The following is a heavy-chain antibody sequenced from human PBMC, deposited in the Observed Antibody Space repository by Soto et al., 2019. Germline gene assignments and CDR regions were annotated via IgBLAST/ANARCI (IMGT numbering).Heavy chain of an antibody. CDR3: ARSSSSGNAGYFNL. V-gene: IGHV3-53*02. Sequence: EVQLVETGGGLIQPGGSLRLSCAVSGFSVGSNYMSWVRQAPGKGLEWVSVIYSGGTTHDADSVKGPFTTSRDNSKNMVYLLVNSLRIEDPAVYYCARSSSSGNAGYFNLWGRGTLVTVSS. J-gene: IGHJ2*01. CDR2: IYSGGTT. D-gene: IGHD6-19*01. CDR1: GFSVGSNY.